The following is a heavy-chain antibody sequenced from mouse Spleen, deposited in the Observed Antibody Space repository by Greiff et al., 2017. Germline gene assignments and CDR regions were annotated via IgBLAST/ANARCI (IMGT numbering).Heavy chain of an antibody. CDR2: IWRGGST. CDR1: GFSLTSYG. J-gene: IGHJ4*01. Sequence: VKLMESGPGLVQPSQSLSITCTVSGFSLTSYGVHWVRQSPGKGLEWLGVIWRGGSTDYNAAFMSRLSITKDNSKSQVFFKMNSLQADDTAIYYCAKDYYGSDFGYYAMDYWGQGTSVTVSS. CDR3: AKDYYGSDFGYYAMDY. D-gene: IGHD1-1*01. V-gene: IGHV2-5*01.